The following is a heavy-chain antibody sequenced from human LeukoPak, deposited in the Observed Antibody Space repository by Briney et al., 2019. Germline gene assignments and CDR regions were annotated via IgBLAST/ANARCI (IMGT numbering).Heavy chain of an antibody. J-gene: IGHJ5*02. Sequence: SETLSLTCTVSGGSLSSSSYYWGWIRQPPGKGREWFGSIYYSGSTYYNPSLKSRVPMSVATSKNQFSLKLSSGTAADTAVYYCARDVDDYSNYWFDPWGQGTLVTVSS. D-gene: IGHD4-11*01. V-gene: IGHV4-39*07. CDR3: ARDVDDYSNYWFDP. CDR1: GGSLSSSSYY. CDR2: IYYSGST.